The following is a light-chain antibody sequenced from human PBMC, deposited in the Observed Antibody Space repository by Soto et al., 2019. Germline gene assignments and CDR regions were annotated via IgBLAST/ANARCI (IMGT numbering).Light chain of an antibody. Sequence: GDRVTITCRASLDIRGYLAWYQQKPGRVPRLLIYSASTLQSGVPSRFSGSGSGTEFTLTISSLQPEDFASYYCHQLDRYPFSFGGGTKVEIK. V-gene: IGKV1-9*01. CDR2: SAS. CDR1: LDIRGY. CDR3: HQLDRYPFS. J-gene: IGKJ4*01.